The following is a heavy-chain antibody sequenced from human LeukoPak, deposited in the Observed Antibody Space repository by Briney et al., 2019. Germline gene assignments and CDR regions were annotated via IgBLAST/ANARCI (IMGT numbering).Heavy chain of an antibody. D-gene: IGHD2-2*01. CDR2: IYTSGST. Sequence: KPSETLSLTCTVSGGSISSYYWSWIRQPAGKGLEWIGRIYTSGSTNYNPSLKSRVTMSVDTSKNQFSLKLSSVTAADTAVYYCAREGYCSSTSCYSDAFDIWGQGTMVTVSS. J-gene: IGHJ3*02. V-gene: IGHV4-4*07. CDR3: AREGYCSSTSCYSDAFDI. CDR1: GGSISSYY.